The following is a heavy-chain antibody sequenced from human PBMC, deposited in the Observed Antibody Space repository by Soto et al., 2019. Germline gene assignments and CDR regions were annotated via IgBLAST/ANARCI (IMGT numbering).Heavy chain of an antibody. Sequence: QVQLVQSGAEVKKPGASVKVSCKASGYTFTSYAMSWVRQAPGQGLEWMGWISAGNGNTNHAQKLQGRVTITTDTCTSTAYMELMGLRTEDTDVYDGERPRGDSSAADYWGQGTLVTVSS. CDR1: GYTFTSYA. D-gene: IGHD5-12*01. V-gene: IGHV1-18*01. J-gene: IGHJ4*02. CDR2: ISAGNGNT. CDR3: ERPRGDSSAADY.